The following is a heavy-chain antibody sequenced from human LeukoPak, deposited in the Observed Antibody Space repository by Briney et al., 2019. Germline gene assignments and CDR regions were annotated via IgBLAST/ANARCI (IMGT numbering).Heavy chain of an antibody. J-gene: IGHJ4*02. D-gene: IGHD5-18*01. CDR3: AGYSYGRFDY. CDR1: GGSITSYY. Sequence: SETLSLTCTVSGGSITSYYWSWIRQPAGKGLEWIGRIYSTGSTIYNPSLKSRVTMSVDTTKNQFSLKLNSLIAADTAVYYCAGYSYGRFDYWGQGTLVTVSS. V-gene: IGHV4-4*07. CDR2: IYSTGST.